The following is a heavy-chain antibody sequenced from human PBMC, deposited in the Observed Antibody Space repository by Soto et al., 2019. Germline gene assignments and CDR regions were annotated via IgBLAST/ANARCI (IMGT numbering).Heavy chain of an antibody. CDR1: GYTFTSYG. V-gene: IGHV1-18*01. CDR2: ISAYNGNT. Sequence: QVQLVQSGAEVKKPGASVKVSCKASGYTFTSYGISWVRQAPGQGLEWMGWISAYNGNTNYAQKLQGRVTMTTDTAASTAYMELRSRRSGDTAVYSWARDPPYSGAWYAGFDPWGQGTLVTVSS. CDR3: ARDPPYSGAWYAGFDP. D-gene: IGHD6-19*01. J-gene: IGHJ5*02.